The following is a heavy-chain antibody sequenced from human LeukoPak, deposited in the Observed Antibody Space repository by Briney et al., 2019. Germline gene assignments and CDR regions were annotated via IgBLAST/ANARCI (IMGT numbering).Heavy chain of an antibody. CDR3: ARHGDTAMVTWFDP. V-gene: IGHV5-51*01. CDR2: IYPGDSDT. D-gene: IGHD5-18*01. CDR1: GYSFTSYW. J-gene: IGHJ5*02. Sequence: GESLKISCKGSGYSFTSYWIGWVRQMPGKGLEWMGSIYPGDSDTRYSPSLQGQVTISADKSISTAYLQWGSLKASDTAMYYCARHGDTAMVTWFDPWGQGTLVTVSS.